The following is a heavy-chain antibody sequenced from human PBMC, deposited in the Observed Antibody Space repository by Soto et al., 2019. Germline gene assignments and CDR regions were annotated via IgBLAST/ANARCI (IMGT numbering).Heavy chain of an antibody. V-gene: IGHV3-9*01. CDR2: ISWNGGSI. D-gene: IGHD2-2*01. Sequence: EVQLVESGGGLVQPGRSLRLSCAASGFTFDDYAMHWVRQAPGKGLEWVSGISWNGGSIGYADSVKGRFTISRDNAKNSLYRRRNSLRAEDTALYYCAKGGQLLTEGGGYWGQGTLVTVSS. CDR3: AKGGQLLTEGGGY. J-gene: IGHJ4*02. CDR1: GFTFDDYA.